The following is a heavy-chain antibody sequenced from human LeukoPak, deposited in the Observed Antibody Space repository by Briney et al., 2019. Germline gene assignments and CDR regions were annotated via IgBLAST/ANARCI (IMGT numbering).Heavy chain of an antibody. CDR2: ISRSGHT. J-gene: IGHJ4*02. Sequence: GSLRLSCAASGFSFSNAWMSWIRQPPGQGLEWLGYISRSGHTNYNPALKSRVSMSVATSKNHFSLNLTSVTATDTAIYYCAKLSFGDSHFDQWGQGTLVTVSS. CDR3: AKLSFGDSHFDQ. V-gene: IGHV4-59*08. D-gene: IGHD3-10*01. CDR1: GFSFSNAW.